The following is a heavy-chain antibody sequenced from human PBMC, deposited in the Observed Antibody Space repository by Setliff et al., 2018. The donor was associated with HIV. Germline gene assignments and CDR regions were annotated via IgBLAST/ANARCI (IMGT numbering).Heavy chain of an antibody. CDR3: ATTAPWRGHFDY. CDR1: GGTFRKYS. Sequence: SVKVSCKASGGTFRKYSINWVRQAPGQGLEWMGGVIPIFGSTTFAQKFQGRVTITADESKDTVEMELSSLRSEDTAVYYCATTAPWRGHFDYWGRGTLVTVSS. V-gene: IGHV1-69*13. D-gene: IGHD1-1*01. J-gene: IGHJ4*02. CDR2: VIPIFGST.